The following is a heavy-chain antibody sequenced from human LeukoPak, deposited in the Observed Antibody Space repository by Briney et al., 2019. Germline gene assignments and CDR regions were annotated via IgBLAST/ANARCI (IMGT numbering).Heavy chain of an antibody. CDR1: GFTFSDYS. CDR3: ARRFDC. CDR2: ISSSGSPI. J-gene: IGHJ4*02. V-gene: IGHV3-11*04. Sequence: PGGSLRLSCRASGFTFSDYSMNWIRQAPGKGLEWVSYISSSGSPIYYVDSVKGRFTISRDNAKNSLYLQLNSLRAEDTAVYYCARRFDCWGQGTLVTVSS.